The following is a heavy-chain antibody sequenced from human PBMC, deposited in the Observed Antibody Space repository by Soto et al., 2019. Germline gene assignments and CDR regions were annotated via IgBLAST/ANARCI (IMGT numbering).Heavy chain of an antibody. CDR2: IFSNDEK. V-gene: IGHV2-26*01. CDR1: GFSLSNARMG. CDR3: ARIQLADGPDTLYYFDY. J-gene: IGHJ4*02. Sequence: QVTLKESGPVLVKPTETLTLTCTVSGFSLSNARMGVSWIRQPPGKALEWLAHIFSNDEKSYSTSLKSRLTISKXXSXSXXVLTMTNMDPVDTATYYCARIQLADGPDTLYYFDYWGQGTLVTVSS. D-gene: IGHD6-6*01.